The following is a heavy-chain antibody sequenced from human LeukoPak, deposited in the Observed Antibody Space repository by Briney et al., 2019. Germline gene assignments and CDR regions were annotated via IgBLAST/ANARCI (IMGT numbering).Heavy chain of an antibody. CDR1: GGSISSYY. D-gene: IGHD6-13*01. Sequence: SETLSLTCTVSGGSISSYYWSWIRQPPGKGLEWIGYIYYSGSTNYNPSLKSRVTISVDTSKNQFSLKLSSVTAAETAVYYCARGGPSSSSWYWFDPWGPGTLVTVSS. CDR3: ARGGPSSSSWYWFDP. CDR2: IYYSGST. J-gene: IGHJ5*02. V-gene: IGHV4-59*01.